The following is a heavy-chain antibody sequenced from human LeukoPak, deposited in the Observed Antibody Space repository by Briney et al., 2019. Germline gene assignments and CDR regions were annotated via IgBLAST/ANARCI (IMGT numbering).Heavy chain of an antibody. CDR2: IYYSGSS. Sequence: PSESLSLTCTVSGGSISSYYWNWIRQPPGKGLEWIGYIYYSGSSNYNPSLKSRVTMSVDTSKNQFSLKLSSVTATDTAVYYCARQSNGYWYYFNSWGQGSLVTVSS. D-gene: IGHD2-8*02. V-gene: IGHV4-59*08. J-gene: IGHJ4*02. CDR3: ARQSNGYWYYFNS. CDR1: GGSISSYY.